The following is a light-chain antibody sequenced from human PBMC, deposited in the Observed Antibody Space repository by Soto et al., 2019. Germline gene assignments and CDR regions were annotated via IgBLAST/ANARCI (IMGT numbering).Light chain of an antibody. Sequence: DIQMIQSPSSLSASVGDRVTITCQASQEISNYLNWYQQKPGKAPKLLIYDASNLERGVPSRFSGRGSGTDFTFTISRLQPEDFATYYCQQYDRLPRTFGRGTKVEIK. CDR1: QEISNY. CDR2: DAS. J-gene: IGKJ1*01. CDR3: QQYDRLPRT. V-gene: IGKV1-33*01.